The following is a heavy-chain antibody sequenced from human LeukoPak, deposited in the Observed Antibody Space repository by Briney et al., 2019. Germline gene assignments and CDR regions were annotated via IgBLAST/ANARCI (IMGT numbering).Heavy chain of an antibody. D-gene: IGHD3-3*01. CDR3: ARDTLSRITIFGVVMDWFDP. Sequence: ASVKVSCKASGYTFTSYGISWVRQAPGQGLEWMGWISAYNGNTNYAQKLQGRVTMTTDTSTSTAYMELRSLRSDDTAVYYRARDTLSRITIFGVVMDWFDPWGQGTLVAVSS. CDR1: GYTFTSYG. J-gene: IGHJ5*02. CDR2: ISAYNGNT. V-gene: IGHV1-18*01.